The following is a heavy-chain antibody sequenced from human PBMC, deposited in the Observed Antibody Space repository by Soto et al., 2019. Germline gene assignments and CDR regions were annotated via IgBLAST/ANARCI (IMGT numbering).Heavy chain of an antibody. CDR1: GGSISSSSYY. Sequence: SETLSLTCTVSGGSISSSSYYWGWIRQPPGKGLEWIGSIYYSGSTYYNPSLKSRVTISVDTSKNQFSLKLSSVTAADTAVYYCARDKGQFTYYYDSSGAQDIWGQGTMVTVSS. J-gene: IGHJ3*02. CDR3: ARDKGQFTYYYDSSGAQDI. CDR2: IYYSGST. V-gene: IGHV4-39*07. D-gene: IGHD3-22*01.